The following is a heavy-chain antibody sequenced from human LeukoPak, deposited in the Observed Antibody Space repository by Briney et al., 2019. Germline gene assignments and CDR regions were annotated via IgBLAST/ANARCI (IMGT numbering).Heavy chain of an antibody. V-gene: IGHV3-23*01. J-gene: IGHJ5*02. CDR2: INNGGGAT. Sequence: GGSLRLSCAASEFTFSSYSMNWVRQAPGKGLEWVSGINNGGGATYYADSVKGRFTISRDNSKNTLYLQMNSLRADDTAVYYCAKRGNENWFDPWGQGTLVTVSS. CDR3: AKRGNENWFDP. CDR1: EFTFSSYS. D-gene: IGHD3-10*01.